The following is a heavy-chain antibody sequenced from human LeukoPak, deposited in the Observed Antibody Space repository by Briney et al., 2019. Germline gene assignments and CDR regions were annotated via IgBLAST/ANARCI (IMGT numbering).Heavy chain of an antibody. CDR1: GFTFSSYA. CDR3: AKDLRTIVAVAGTLDY. CDR2: VSYDGSNK. V-gene: IGHV3-30*18. Sequence: PGGSLRLSCAVSGFTFSSYAMHWVRQAPGKGLEWVAVVSYDGSNKYYADSVKGRFTISRDNSKNTLYLQMNSLRAEDTAVYYCAKDLRTIVAVAGTLDYWGQGTLVTVSS. D-gene: IGHD6-19*01. J-gene: IGHJ4*02.